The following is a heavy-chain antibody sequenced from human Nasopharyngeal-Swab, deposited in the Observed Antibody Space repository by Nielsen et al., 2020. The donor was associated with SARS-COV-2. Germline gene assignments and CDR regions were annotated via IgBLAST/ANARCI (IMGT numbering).Heavy chain of an antibody. V-gene: IGHV3-23*01. CDR1: GFTFSSYA. J-gene: IGHJ4*02. CDR3: VRDYTRFDY. CDR2: ISGSGGST. D-gene: IGHD3-16*01. Sequence: GESLKISCAASGFTFSSYAMSWVRQAPGKGLEWVSAISGSGGSTYYADSVKGRFTISRDNSKNTLYLQMNSLRAKDTAVYYCVRDYTRFDYWGQGTLVTVSS.